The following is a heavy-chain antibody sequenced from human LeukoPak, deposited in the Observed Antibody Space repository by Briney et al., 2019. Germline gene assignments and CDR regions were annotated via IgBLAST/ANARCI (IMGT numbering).Heavy chain of an antibody. J-gene: IGHJ2*01. V-gene: IGHV4-39*07. CDR1: GGSISCSSYY. CDR3: ARGGSSSWSWYFDL. Sequence: PSETLSLTCTVSGGSISCSSYYWGWIRQPPGKGLEWIGSIYYSGSTYYNPSLKSRVTISVDTSKNQYSLKLSSVTAADTAVYYCARGGSSSWSWYFDLWGRGTLVTVSS. CDR2: IYYSGST. D-gene: IGHD6-13*01.